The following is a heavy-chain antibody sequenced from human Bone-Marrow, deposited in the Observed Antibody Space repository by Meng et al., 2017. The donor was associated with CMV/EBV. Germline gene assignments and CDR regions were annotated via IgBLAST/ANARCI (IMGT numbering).Heavy chain of an antibody. CDR2: IWYDGSNK. CDR3: ARGSSGRDYYYYGMDV. D-gene: IGHD6-19*01. CDR1: GFTFVNAW. Sequence: GESLKISCAASGFTFVNAWMSWVRQAPGKGLEWAAVIWYDGSNKYYADSVKGRFTISRDNSKNTLYLQMNSLRAEDTAVYYCARGSSGRDYYYYGMDVWGQGTTVTVSS. V-gene: IGHV3-33*08. J-gene: IGHJ6*02.